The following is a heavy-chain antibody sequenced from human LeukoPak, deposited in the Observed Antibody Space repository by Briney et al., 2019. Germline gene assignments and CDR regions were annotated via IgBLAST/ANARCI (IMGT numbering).Heavy chain of an antibody. CDR3: ARGAGGSSSWSTIRYFDC. Sequence: GGSLRLSCAASGFTFSSYAMHWVRQAPGKGLEWVTGISYDGSNKYYADSVKGRFTISRDNSKNTLYLQMNSLRAEDTAVYYCARGAGGSSSWSTIRYFDCWGQGTLVTVSS. D-gene: IGHD6-13*01. J-gene: IGHJ4*02. V-gene: IGHV3-30-3*01. CDR1: GFTFSSYA. CDR2: ISYDGSNK.